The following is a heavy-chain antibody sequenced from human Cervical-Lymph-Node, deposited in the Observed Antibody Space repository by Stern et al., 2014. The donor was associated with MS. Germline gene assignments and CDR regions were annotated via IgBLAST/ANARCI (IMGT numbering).Heavy chain of an antibody. J-gene: IGHJ4*02. CDR3: ARDSGYPDY. Sequence: VQLVESGPGLVKPSQSLSLTCTVSGDSIVTSSHYWSWIRQHPGKGLEWIGYIYHTGSTNYNPSLKSRVTLSIDTSKNQFSLNLSSVTGADTAVYYCARDSGYPDYWGQGTLVTVSS. CDR1: GDSIVTSSHY. V-gene: IGHV4-31*03. D-gene: IGHD3-22*01. CDR2: IYHTGST.